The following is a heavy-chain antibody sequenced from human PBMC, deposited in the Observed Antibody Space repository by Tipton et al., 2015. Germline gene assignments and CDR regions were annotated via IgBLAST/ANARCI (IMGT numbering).Heavy chain of an antibody. D-gene: IGHD3-16*01. Sequence: TLSLTCNVSGDSVSSGGYYWGWVRQSPRKGLEWIGYMFYRGKTNYNDSLKRRVTISVDTSKNQFSLNLTSVTAADTAVYYCARELQTYFDDDAEITWGQGILVTVSS. CDR3: ARELQTYFDDDAEIT. CDR2: MFYRGKT. CDR1: GDSVSSGGYY. V-gene: IGHV4-61*08. J-gene: IGHJ4*02.